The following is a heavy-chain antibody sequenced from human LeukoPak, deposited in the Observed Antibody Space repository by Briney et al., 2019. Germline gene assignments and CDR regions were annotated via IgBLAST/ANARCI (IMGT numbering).Heavy chain of an antibody. D-gene: IGHD2-2*02. V-gene: IGHV1-46*01. CDR3: ARVAAEVVGVPGAIGFGWLRRDYYYMAV. CDR2: INPSGGST. J-gene: IGHJ6*03. Sequence: ASVKVSCKASGYTFTSYYMHWVRQAPGEGLEWMGVINPSGGSTSYAQKFQGRVTMTRDMSTSTVYMELSSLRSEATAVYYCARVAAEVVGVPGAIGFGWLRRDYYYMAVWGKGTTVTVSS. CDR1: GYTFTSYY.